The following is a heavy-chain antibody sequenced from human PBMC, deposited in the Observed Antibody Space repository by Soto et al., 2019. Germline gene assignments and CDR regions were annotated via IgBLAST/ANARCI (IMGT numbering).Heavy chain of an antibody. CDR3: AGHIYYDSWGIVDY. Sequence: SETLSLTCTVSGGSISSYYWSWIRQPPGKGLEWIGYIYYSGSTNYNPSLKSRVTISVDTSKNQFSLKLGSVTAADTAVYYCAGHIYYDSWGIVDYWGQGTLVTVSS. J-gene: IGHJ4*02. D-gene: IGHD3-22*01. CDR1: GGSISSYY. V-gene: IGHV4-59*01. CDR2: IYYSGST.